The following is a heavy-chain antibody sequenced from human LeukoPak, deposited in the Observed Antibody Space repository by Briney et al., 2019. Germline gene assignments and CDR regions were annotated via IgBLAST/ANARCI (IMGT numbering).Heavy chain of an antibody. Sequence: SVKVSCKASGYTFTSYDINWVRQATGQGLEWMGIINSSGGSTNYAQKFQGRVTMTRDTSTSTVYMELSSLRSEDTAVYYCARFAVHRRLAVAGQFGLDYWGQGTLVTVSS. D-gene: IGHD6-19*01. V-gene: IGHV1-46*01. CDR3: ARFAVHRRLAVAGQFGLDY. CDR1: GYTFTSYD. J-gene: IGHJ4*02. CDR2: INSSGGST.